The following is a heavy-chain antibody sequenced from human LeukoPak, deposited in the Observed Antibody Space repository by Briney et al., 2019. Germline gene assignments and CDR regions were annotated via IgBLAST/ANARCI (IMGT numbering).Heavy chain of an antibody. V-gene: IGHV3-15*01. CDR2: IKSNTEGGTT. Sequence: TAGGSLRLSCAVSGFTFTDAWLNWVRQAPGKGLEWVGRIKSNTEGGTTDYAAPVTGRFTISRDDSKNTVFLQMSSLKIEDTAVYYCTTDVHWGRGALVTVSS. CDR1: GFTFTDAW. CDR3: TTDVH. J-gene: IGHJ4*02. D-gene: IGHD2-8*01.